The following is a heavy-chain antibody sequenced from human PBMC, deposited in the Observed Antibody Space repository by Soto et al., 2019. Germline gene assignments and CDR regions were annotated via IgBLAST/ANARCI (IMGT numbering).Heavy chain of an antibody. D-gene: IGHD4-17*01. CDR1: GYTFTSYA. V-gene: IGHV1-3*01. Sequence: AASVKVSSKASGYTFTSYAMHWVRQATGQRLEWMGWINAGNGNTKYSQKFQGRVTITRDTSASTAYMELSSLRSEDTAVYYCARPRNYGPFDPWGQGTLVTVSS. J-gene: IGHJ5*02. CDR3: ARPRNYGPFDP. CDR2: INAGNGNT.